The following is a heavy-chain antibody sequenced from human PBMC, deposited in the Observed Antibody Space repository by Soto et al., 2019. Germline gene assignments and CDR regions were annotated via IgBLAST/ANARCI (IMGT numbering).Heavy chain of an antibody. D-gene: IGHD3-3*01. J-gene: IGHJ4*02. CDR3: AAGAIFGVVPLDY. Sequence: SETLSLTCAVYGGSFSGSSWSWIRQPPGKGLEWIGEINHSGSTNYNPSLKSRVTISIDTSKNQFSLNLNSVTAADTAVYYCAAGAIFGVVPLDYWGQG. CDR2: INHSGST. CDR1: GGSFSGSS. V-gene: IGHV4-34*01.